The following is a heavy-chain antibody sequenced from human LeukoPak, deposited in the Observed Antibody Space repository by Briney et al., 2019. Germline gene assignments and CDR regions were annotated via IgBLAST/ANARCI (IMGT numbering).Heavy chain of an antibody. CDR3: ARYSSDYGGSFDP. J-gene: IGHJ5*02. Sequence: ASVKVSCKTSGYTFTSYGMHWVRQAPGQRLEWMGWISAYNGNTNYAQKLQGRVTMTTDTSTSTAYMELRSLRSDDTAVYYCARYSSDYGGSFDPWGQGTLVTVSS. CDR1: GYTFTSYG. V-gene: IGHV1-18*01. CDR2: ISAYNGNT. D-gene: IGHD6-19*01.